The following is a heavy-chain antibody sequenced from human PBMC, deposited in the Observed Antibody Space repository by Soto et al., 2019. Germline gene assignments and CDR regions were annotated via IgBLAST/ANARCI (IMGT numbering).Heavy chain of an antibody. J-gene: IGHJ5*02. V-gene: IGHV4-34*01. CDR1: GGSFSGYY. CDR3: ARERGYSSPFDP. Sequence: SETLSLTCAVYGGSFSGYYWSWIRQPPGKGLEWIGEINHSGSTNYNPPLKSRVTISVDTSKNQFSLKLSSVTAADTAVYYCARERGYSSPFDPWGQGTLVTVSS. D-gene: IGHD6-13*01. CDR2: INHSGST.